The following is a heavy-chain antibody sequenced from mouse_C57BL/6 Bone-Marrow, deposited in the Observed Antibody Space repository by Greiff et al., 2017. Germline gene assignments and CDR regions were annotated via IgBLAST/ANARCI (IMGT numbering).Heavy chain of an antibody. CDR3: ARGEGDWAFAY. D-gene: IGHD4-1*01. CDR1: GYSITSGYD. CDR2: ISYSGST. Sequence: EVQLQESGPGMVKPSQSLSLTCTVTGYSITSGYDWHWIRHFPGNKPEWMGYISYSGSTNYNPSLKSRISITHDTSKNHFFLNLNSVTTEDTATYYCARGEGDWAFAYWGQGTLVTVSA. J-gene: IGHJ3*01. V-gene: IGHV3-1*01.